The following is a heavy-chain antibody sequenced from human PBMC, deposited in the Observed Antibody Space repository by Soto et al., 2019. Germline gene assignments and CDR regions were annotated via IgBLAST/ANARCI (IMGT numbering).Heavy chain of an antibody. V-gene: IGHV5-51*01. Sequence: EVQLVQSGTEVKKPGESLKISCKASGYDFSTHWIGWVRHMPGKGLQWMAIIYPSDSDTKYSPSFQGHVTISVDKSISTAYLQWSGLQASDSAKYYCARLFTDAGFWDYFYYWGPGTLVTVSS. CDR2: IYPSDSDT. CDR3: ARLFTDAGFWDYFYY. J-gene: IGHJ4*02. D-gene: IGHD3-16*01. CDR1: GYDFSTHW.